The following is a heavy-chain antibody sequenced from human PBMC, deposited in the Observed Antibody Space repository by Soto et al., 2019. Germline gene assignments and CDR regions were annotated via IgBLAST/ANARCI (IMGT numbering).Heavy chain of an antibody. Sequence: EVQLLESGGGLVQPGGSLSLSCAASGFTFSSYAMSWVRQAPGKGLEWVSAISGSGGSTYYADSVKGRFTISRDNSKNTLAPQMNSPRAYATAVYYCASSDFWSCYYTTKEHFWAQGPLVTVSS. CDR1: GFTFSSYA. D-gene: IGHD3-3*01. V-gene: IGHV3-23*01. J-gene: IGHJ4*02. CDR2: ISGSGGST. CDR3: ASSDFWSCYYTTKEHF.